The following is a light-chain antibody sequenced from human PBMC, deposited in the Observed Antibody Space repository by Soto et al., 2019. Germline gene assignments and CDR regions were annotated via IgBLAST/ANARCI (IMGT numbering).Light chain of an antibody. CDR2: DAS. V-gene: IGKV3-11*01. CDR3: QQRYNWPLT. Sequence: EIVLTHSPATLSSSPGERATLSCRASQSIDTSLAWYQQKPGQAPRLLIYDASDRATGIPARFSGSGSGTAFTLTISGLEPEDFALYYCQQRYNWPLTFGGGTKVDIK. J-gene: IGKJ4*01. CDR1: QSIDTS.